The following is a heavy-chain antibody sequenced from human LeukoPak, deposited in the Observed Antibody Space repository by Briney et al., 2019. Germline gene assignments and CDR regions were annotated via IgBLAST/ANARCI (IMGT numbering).Heavy chain of an antibody. CDR2: ISYDGSNK. D-gene: IGHD3-10*01. CDR3: ASSSPYYGSGNHFDY. Sequence: GGSLRLSCAASGFTFSSYAMHWVRQAPGKGREWVAVISYDGSNKYYADSVKGRFTISRDNSKNTLYLQMNSLRAEDTAVYYCASSSPYYGSGNHFDYWGQGTLVTVSS. J-gene: IGHJ4*02. V-gene: IGHV3-30*04. CDR1: GFTFSSYA.